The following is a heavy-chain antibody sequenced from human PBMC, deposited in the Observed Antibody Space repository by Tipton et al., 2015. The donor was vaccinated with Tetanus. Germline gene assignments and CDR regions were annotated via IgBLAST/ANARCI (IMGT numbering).Heavy chain of an antibody. J-gene: IGHJ4*02. V-gene: IGHV3-30-3*01. CDR3: ARALQLERKFDF. CDR1: GFTFNDYA. CDR2: ISYDGSNK. D-gene: IGHD1-1*01. Sequence: SLRLSCVASGFTFNDYAMNWVRQSPGRGLEWVAVISYDGSNKNYADSVKGRFTISRDNSQNTLYLQMNSLRAEDSATYYCARALQLERKFDFWGQGTLVTVSS.